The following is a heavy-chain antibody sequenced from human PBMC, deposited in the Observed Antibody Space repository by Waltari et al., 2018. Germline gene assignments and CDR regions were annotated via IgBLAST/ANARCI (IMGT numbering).Heavy chain of an antibody. CDR3: ARGKYYTDDNGYYQRAALDF. CDR2: IKHRGST. Sequence: QVQLHQLGAGLLQPSETLSLTCAVYGGSFSGYYWSLLRQSPGKGLEWIGEIKHRGSTNDNPSLESRVIISVDTSKNQFFLNLTSVTTADTAVYYCARGKYYTDDNGYYQRAALDFWGQGALITVSS. CDR1: GGSFSGYY. D-gene: IGHD3-22*01. J-gene: IGHJ4*02. V-gene: IGHV4-34*01.